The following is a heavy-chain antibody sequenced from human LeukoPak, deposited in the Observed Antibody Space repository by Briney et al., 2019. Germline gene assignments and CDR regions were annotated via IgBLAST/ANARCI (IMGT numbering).Heavy chain of an antibody. CDR1: GFTFDDYG. Sequence: GSLRLSCAASGFTFDDYGVSWVRQPPGKGLEWIGEINHSGSTYYTPSLKSRLTISVDTSKNQFSLKLSSVTAADTAEYYCASSHKYIYGYAFDIWGQGTMVTVSS. V-gene: IGHV4-34*08. CDR3: ASSHKYIYGYAFDI. J-gene: IGHJ3*02. D-gene: IGHD5-18*01. CDR2: INHSGST.